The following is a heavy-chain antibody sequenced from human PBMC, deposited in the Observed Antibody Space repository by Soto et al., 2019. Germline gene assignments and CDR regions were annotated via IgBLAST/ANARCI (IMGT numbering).Heavy chain of an antibody. V-gene: IGHV1-69*01. CDR3: ARTMVRGVPSYYYYGMDV. CDR1: GGTFSSYA. J-gene: IGHJ6*02. Sequence: QVQLVQSGAEVKKPGSSVKVSCKASGGTFSSYAISWVRQAPGQGLEWMGGIIPIFGTANYAQKFQGRVTMTADESTSTAYMELSSLRSEDTAVYYCARTMVRGVPSYYYYGMDVWGQGTTVTVSS. CDR2: IIPIFGTA. D-gene: IGHD3-10*01.